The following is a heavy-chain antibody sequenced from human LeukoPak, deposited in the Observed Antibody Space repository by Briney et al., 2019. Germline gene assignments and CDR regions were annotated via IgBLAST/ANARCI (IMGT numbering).Heavy chain of an antibody. CDR2: IYYSGST. CDR3: ARLRYEDAFDI. V-gene: IGHV4-39*01. Sequence: SETLSLTCTVSGGSISSSSYYWGWIRQPPGKGLEWIGSIYYSGSTYYNPSLKSRVTISVDTSKNQFSLKLSSVTAADTAVYYCARLRYEDAFDIWGQGTMVTVSS. CDR1: GGSISSSSYY. J-gene: IGHJ3*02. D-gene: IGHD2-2*01.